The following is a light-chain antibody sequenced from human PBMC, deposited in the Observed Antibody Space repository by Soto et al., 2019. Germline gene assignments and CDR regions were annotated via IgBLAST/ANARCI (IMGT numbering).Light chain of an antibody. V-gene: IGLV2-14*03. J-gene: IGLJ1*01. Sequence: QSALTQPASVSGSPGQSITISCTGTSSDIGFYNYVSWYQQYPGKAPNLLIYGVTNRPSGVSYRFSGSKSGSTASLTISGLRDEEEADYYCSSYSTSFFYVFGTGTKVTVL. CDR1: SSDIGFYNY. CDR2: GVT. CDR3: SSYSTSFFYV.